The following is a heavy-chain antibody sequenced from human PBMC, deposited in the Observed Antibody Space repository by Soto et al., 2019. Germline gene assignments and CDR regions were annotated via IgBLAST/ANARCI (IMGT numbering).Heavy chain of an antibody. CDR1: GYTFTGYY. Sequence: QVQLVQSGAEVKKPGASVKVSCKASGYTFTGYYMHWVRQAPGQGLEWMGWINPNSGGTNYVQKFQGRVTMTRDTSISTAYMELSRLRSDDTAVYYCARSEWERAFDIWGQGTMVTVSS. V-gene: IGHV1-2*02. D-gene: IGHD1-26*01. J-gene: IGHJ3*02. CDR3: ARSEWERAFDI. CDR2: INPNSGGT.